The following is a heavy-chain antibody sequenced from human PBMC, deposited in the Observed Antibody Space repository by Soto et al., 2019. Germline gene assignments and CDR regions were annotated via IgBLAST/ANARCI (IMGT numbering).Heavy chain of an antibody. CDR2: ISYDGSNK. J-gene: IGHJ3*02. CDR3: AKASGSYLEDAFDI. Sequence: VGSLRLSCAASGFTFSSYGMHWVRQAPGKGLEWVAVISYDGSNKYYADSVKGRFTISRDNSKNTLYLQMNSLRAEDTAVYYCAKASGSYLEDAFDIWGQGTMVTVSS. D-gene: IGHD1-26*01. V-gene: IGHV3-30*18. CDR1: GFTFSSYG.